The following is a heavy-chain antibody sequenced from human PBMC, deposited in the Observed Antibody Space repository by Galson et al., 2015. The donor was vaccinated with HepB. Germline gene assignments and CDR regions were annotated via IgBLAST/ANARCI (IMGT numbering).Heavy chain of an antibody. CDR3: ARFTGTGVVIAARAWEQPYYFDY. CDR1: GFTFSSYW. V-gene: IGHV3-7*03. CDR2: IKQDGSEK. Sequence: SLRLSCAASGFTFSSYWMSWVRQAPGKGLEWVANIKQDGSEKYYVDSVKGRFTISRDNAKNSLYLQMNSLRAEDTAVYYCARFTGTGVVIAARAWEQPYYFDYWGQGTLVTVSS. J-gene: IGHJ4*02. D-gene: IGHD2-21*01.